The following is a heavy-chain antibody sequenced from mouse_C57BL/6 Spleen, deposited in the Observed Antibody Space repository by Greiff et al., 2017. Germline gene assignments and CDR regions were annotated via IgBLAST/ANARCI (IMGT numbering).Heavy chain of an antibody. CDR3: ARHDGYFDY. CDR2: ISGGGGNT. Sequence: EVHLVESGGGLVKPGGSLKLSCAASGFTFSSYTMSWVRQTPEQRLGWVATISGGGGNTYYPDSVKGRFTISRDNAKNTLYLQMSSLRSEDTALYYCARHDGYFDYWGQGTTLTVSS. J-gene: IGHJ2*01. V-gene: IGHV5-9*01. CDR1: GFTFSSYT. D-gene: IGHD2-3*01.